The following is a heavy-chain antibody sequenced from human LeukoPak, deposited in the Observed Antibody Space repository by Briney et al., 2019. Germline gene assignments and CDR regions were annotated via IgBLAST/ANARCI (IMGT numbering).Heavy chain of an antibody. D-gene: IGHD3-10*01. Sequence: GGSLRLSCAASGFTFDNYAMHWVRQAPGKGLEWVSGISWNSGSIGYADSVKGRFTISRDNSKNTLYLQMNSLRAEDTAVYYCARGSYYGSGSPFDYWGQGTLVTVSS. CDR3: ARGSYYGSGSPFDY. V-gene: IGHV3-9*01. J-gene: IGHJ4*02. CDR2: ISWNSGSI. CDR1: GFTFDNYA.